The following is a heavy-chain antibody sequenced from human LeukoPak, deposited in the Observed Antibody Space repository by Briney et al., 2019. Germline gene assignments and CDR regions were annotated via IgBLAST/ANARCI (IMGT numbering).Heavy chain of an antibody. CDR1: GFTFSSYS. J-gene: IGHJ4*02. Sequence: GGSLKLSCAASGFTFSSYSMNWVRQAPGKGLEWVSSISSSSSYIYYADSVKGRFTISRDNAKNSLYLQMNSLRAEDTAVYYCARDPPLYYGSGMEGIRDYWGQGTLVTVSS. CDR3: ARDPPLYYGSGMEGIRDY. D-gene: IGHD3-10*01. V-gene: IGHV3-21*01. CDR2: ISSSSSYI.